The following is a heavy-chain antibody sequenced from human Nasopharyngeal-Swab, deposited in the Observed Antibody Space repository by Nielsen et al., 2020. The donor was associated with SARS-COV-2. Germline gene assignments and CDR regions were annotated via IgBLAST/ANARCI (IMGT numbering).Heavy chain of an antibody. CDR3: ARVSGTNYSYGMDV. D-gene: IGHD1-7*01. CDR1: GGSISSGGYY. Sequence: SETLSLTCTVSGGSISSGGYYWSWIRQHPGKGVEWIGYVYYSGSTYYNPSLKSRVTISVDTSQNQFSLNLSSVTAADTAVYYCARVSGTNYSYGMDVWGQGTTVTVSS. CDR2: VYYSGST. J-gene: IGHJ6*02. V-gene: IGHV4-31*03.